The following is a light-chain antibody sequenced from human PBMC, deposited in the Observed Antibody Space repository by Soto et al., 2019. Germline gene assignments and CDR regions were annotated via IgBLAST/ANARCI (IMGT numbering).Light chain of an antibody. J-gene: IGLJ1*01. Sequence: QSVLTHPASVPGSPGQSTTISCTRTSSDVGGYNYVSWYQQHPGKAPKLMIYEVSNRPSGVSNRFSGSKSGNTASLTISGLHAKDCPDYYCRSYTRGRRIFGNGTKVNVL. CDR1: SSDVGGYNY. CDR3: RSYTRGRRI. V-gene: IGLV2-14*01. CDR2: EVS.